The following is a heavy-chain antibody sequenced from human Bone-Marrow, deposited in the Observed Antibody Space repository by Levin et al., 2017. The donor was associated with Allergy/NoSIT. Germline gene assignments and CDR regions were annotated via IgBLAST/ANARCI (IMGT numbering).Heavy chain of an antibody. D-gene: IGHD4-17*01. CDR2: IYYSGST. Sequence: SETLSLTCTVSGGSISSDTYYWSWIRQPPGKGLEWIGYIYYSGSTYYNPSLKSRVIISVDTSKNQFSLKLSSVTAADTAVYYCARADYGDYPFFYMDVWGKGTTVTVSS. CDR3: ARADYGDYPFFYMDV. J-gene: IGHJ6*03. V-gene: IGHV4-30-4*01. CDR1: GGSISSDTYY.